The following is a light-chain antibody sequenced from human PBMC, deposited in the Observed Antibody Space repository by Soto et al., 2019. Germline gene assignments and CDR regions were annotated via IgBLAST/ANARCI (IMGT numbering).Light chain of an antibody. CDR1: QSINNW. Sequence: DIQMAQSPSTLSASVGDRVTITCRASQSINNWLAWYQQKPGKAPKLLLYEASGLESGVPSRFSGSGSGTEFTLTVSSLQPNDFATYYCQHYNSYSPAFGKGTKVDIK. CDR3: QHYNSYSPA. J-gene: IGKJ1*01. CDR2: EAS. V-gene: IGKV1-5*03.